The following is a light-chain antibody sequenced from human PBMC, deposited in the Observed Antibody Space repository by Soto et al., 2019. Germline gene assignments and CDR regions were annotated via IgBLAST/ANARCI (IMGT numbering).Light chain of an antibody. CDR2: GAS. CDR1: QSVSSN. V-gene: IGKV3-15*01. J-gene: IGKJ1*01. CDR3: QQYNRWPRT. Sequence: EVVLTQSPGTLSLSPGERATLSCRASQSVSSNLAWYQHKSGQAPRLLIYGASTRTTGIPARFSGSGSGTDFTLTISSLQPEDFAVYYCQQYNRWPRTFGQGTKVDI.